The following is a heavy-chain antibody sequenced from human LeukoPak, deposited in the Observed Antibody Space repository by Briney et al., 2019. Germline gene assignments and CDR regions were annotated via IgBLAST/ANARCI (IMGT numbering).Heavy chain of an antibody. CDR1: GFTFSSYS. J-gene: IGHJ4*02. D-gene: IGHD6-6*01. V-gene: IGHV3-21*01. CDR3: ARDSWGGLAARPRSADY. CDR2: ISSSSSYI. Sequence: KTGGSLRLSCAASGFTFSSYSMNWVRQAPGKGLEWVSSISSSSSYIYYADSVKGRFTISRDNAKNSLYLQMNSLRAEDTAVYYCARDSWGGLAARPRSADYWGQGTLVTVSS.